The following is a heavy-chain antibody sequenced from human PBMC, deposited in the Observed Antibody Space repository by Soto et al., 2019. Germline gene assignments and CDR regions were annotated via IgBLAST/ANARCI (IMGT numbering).Heavy chain of an antibody. J-gene: IGHJ4*02. D-gene: IGHD2-2*01. CDR2: ISAYNGNT. CDR3: ARHDDIVVVPAALFDY. Sequence: ASVKVSCKASGYTFTSYGISWVRQAPGQGLEWMGWISAYNGNTNYAQKLQGRVTMTTDTSTSTAYMELRSLRSDDTAVYYCARHDDIVVVPAALFDYWGQGTLVTVSS. CDR1: GYTFTSYG. V-gene: IGHV1-18*01.